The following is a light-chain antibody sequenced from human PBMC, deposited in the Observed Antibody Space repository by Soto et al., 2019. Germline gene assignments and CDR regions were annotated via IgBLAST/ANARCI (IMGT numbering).Light chain of an antibody. V-gene: IGKV3-15*01. J-gene: IGKJ1*01. CDR1: QSVSSN. CDR3: QQYNKWPRT. CDR2: GAS. Sequence: EIGMTQSPATLSVSPGERVTLSCRASQSVSSNLAWYQQKPGQAPRLLIYGASTRATDIPARFSGSGSGTEFTLTISSLQSEDFAVYYCQQYNKWPRTFGQGTNVEIK.